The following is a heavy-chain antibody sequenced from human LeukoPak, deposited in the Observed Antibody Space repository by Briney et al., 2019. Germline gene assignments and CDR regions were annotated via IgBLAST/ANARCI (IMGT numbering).Heavy chain of an antibody. CDR1: GGSFSGYY. J-gene: IGHJ4*02. CDR3: ARHKLEYYYDSSDKTPYFDY. CDR2: INHSGST. Sequence: PSETLSLTCAVYGGSFSGYYWSWIRQPPGKGLEWIGEINHSGSTNYNPSLKSRVTISVDTSKNQFSLKLSSVTAADTAVYYCARHKLEYYYDSSDKTPYFDYWGQGTLVTVSS. D-gene: IGHD3-22*01. V-gene: IGHV4-34*01.